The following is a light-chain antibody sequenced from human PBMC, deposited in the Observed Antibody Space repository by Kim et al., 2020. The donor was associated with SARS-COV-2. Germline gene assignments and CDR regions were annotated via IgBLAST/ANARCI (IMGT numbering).Light chain of an antibody. CDR2: DTK. V-gene: IGLV1-44*01. CDR3: VTWDDRLDSLL. CDR1: RSNIGRNS. Sequence: GQRGTSSCSGGRSNIGRNSVSWYRQVPGTAPQRLSYDTKQRPAGGTGRLSGSKSGTSASLAISGLQSGDEAEYYCVTWDDRLDSLLFGGGTKVTVL. J-gene: IGLJ1*01.